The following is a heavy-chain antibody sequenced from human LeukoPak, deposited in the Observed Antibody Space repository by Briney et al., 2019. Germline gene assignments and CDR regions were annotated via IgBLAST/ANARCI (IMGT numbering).Heavy chain of an antibody. J-gene: IGHJ4*02. CDR1: GLSVSSNF. Sequence: GGSLRLSCAATGLSVSSNFMSWVRQAPGKGLEWVPVIYGGGSTYYADSVKGRFTISRDTPKNTLYLQMNSLRVKDTAVYYCASWPVGWYGEDSWGQGTLVTVSS. D-gene: IGHD6-19*01. CDR3: ASWPVGWYGEDS. CDR2: IYGGGST. V-gene: IGHV3-53*01.